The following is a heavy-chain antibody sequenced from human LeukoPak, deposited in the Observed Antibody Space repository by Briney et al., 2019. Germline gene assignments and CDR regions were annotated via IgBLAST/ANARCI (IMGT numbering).Heavy chain of an antibody. V-gene: IGHV6-1*01. Sequence: SQTLSLTCAISGDSVSSNSAAWNWIRQSPSRGLEWLGRTYYRSKWSDDYAVSVKSRIIINPNTSKNQFSLHLNSVTPEDTAVYYCARASEAVAGTVIDYWGQGTLVTVSS. J-gene: IGHJ4*02. D-gene: IGHD6-19*01. CDR2: TYYRSKWSD. CDR3: ARASEAVAGTVIDY. CDR1: GDSVSSNSAA.